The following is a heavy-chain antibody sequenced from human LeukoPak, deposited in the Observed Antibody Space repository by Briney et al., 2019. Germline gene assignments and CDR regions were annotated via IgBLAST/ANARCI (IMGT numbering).Heavy chain of an antibody. CDR3: ARDPIAAAAYADDY. V-gene: IGHV3-7*01. Sequence: PGGSLRLSCAASGFTFSSYWMSWVRQAPGKGLEWVANIKQDGSEKYYVDSVKGRFTISRDNAKNSLYLQMNSLRAEDTAVYYCARDPIAAAAYADDYWGQGTLVTVSS. CDR2: IKQDGSEK. J-gene: IGHJ4*02. D-gene: IGHD6-13*01. CDR1: GFTFSSYW.